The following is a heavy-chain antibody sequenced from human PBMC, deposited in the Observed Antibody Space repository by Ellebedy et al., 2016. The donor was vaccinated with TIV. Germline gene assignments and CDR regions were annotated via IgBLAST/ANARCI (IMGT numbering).Heavy chain of an antibody. D-gene: IGHD3-3*01. Sequence: GESLKISXAASGFTFSSYWMSWVRQAPGKGLEWVANIKQDGSEKYYVDSVKGRFTISRDNAKNSLYLQMNSLRDEDTAVYYCARGTHYDFWSGYWGAFDYWGQGTLVTVSS. CDR2: IKQDGSEK. J-gene: IGHJ4*02. CDR3: ARGTHYDFWSGYWGAFDY. CDR1: GFTFSSYW. V-gene: IGHV3-7*01.